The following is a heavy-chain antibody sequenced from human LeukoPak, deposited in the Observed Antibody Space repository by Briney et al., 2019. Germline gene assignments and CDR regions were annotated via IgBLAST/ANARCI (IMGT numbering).Heavy chain of an antibody. D-gene: IGHD5-12*01. J-gene: IGHJ1*01. CDR2: INPSGGST. CDR1: GYTFTSYY. V-gene: IGHV1-46*01. Sequence: ASVKVSCKASGYTFTSYYMHWVRQPPGQGLEWMGIINPSGGSTSYAQKLQVRVTMTRDMSTSTVYMELSSLRSEDTAVYYCARAKGYASSYFQNWGQGTLVTVSS. CDR3: ARAKGYASSYFQN.